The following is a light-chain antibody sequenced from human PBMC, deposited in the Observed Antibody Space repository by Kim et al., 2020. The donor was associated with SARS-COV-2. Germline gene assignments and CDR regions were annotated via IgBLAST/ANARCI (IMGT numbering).Light chain of an antibody. CDR1: QSVSNNY. J-gene: IGKJ1*01. V-gene: IGKV3-20*01. Sequence: EIVLTQSPGTLSLSPGGRATLSCRASQSVSNNYLAWYQKKPGQAPRLLIYGASSRATGIPDRFSGSGSGTDFTLTITRLEPEDFAVYYCQHYAGSPPTFGQGTKVDIK. CDR3: QHYAGSPPT. CDR2: GAS.